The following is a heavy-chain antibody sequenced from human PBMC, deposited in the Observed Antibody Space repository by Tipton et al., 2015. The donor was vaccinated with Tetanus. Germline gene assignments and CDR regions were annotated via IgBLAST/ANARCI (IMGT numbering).Heavy chain of an antibody. Sequence: LSCTVSGGSISSGDYYWSWVRQRPAKGLEWIGYFYHRGFTYYNPSLKSRVSISVDTSKNQFSLKLSSVTAADTAVYYCARQKRGYSYGAFDYWGQGTLVTVSS. CDR3: ARQKRGYSYGAFDY. D-gene: IGHD5-18*01. CDR2: FYHRGFT. J-gene: IGHJ4*02. CDR1: GGSISSGDYY. V-gene: IGHV4-31*02.